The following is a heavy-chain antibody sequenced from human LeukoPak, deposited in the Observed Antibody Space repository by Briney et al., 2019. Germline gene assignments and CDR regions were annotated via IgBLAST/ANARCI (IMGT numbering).Heavy chain of an antibody. CDR1: GYTFTSYG. CDR3: ARGGDCSSTSCYAAPFDY. Sequence: GASVKVSCKASGYTFTSYGISWVRQAPGQGLEWMGWISAYNGNTSYAQKLQGRVTMTTDTSTSTAYMELRSLRSDDTAVYYCARGGDCSSTSCYAAPFDYWGQGTLVTVSS. V-gene: IGHV1-18*01. J-gene: IGHJ4*02. CDR2: ISAYNGNT. D-gene: IGHD2-2*01.